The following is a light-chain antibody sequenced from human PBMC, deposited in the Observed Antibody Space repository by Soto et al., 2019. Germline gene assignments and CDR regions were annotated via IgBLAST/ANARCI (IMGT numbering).Light chain of an antibody. CDR3: QQYNKWPQT. Sequence: EIMMTQSPATLSMSPGERATLSCRASQSVSSNLAWYQQKPGQAPRLLIYGASTRATAIPARFSRSGSGTEFTLTISSLQSEDFAVYYCQQYNKWPQTFGQGTKVEI. CDR1: QSVSSN. V-gene: IGKV3-15*01. CDR2: GAS. J-gene: IGKJ1*01.